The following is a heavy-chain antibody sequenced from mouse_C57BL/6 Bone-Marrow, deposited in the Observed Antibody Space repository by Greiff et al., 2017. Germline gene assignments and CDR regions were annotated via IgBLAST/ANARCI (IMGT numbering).Heavy chain of an antibody. CDR1: GYTFTDYY. J-gene: IGHJ1*03. CDR2: INPNNGGT. V-gene: IGHV1-26*01. Sequence: EVQLQQSGPELVKPGASVKISCKASGYTFTDYYMNWVKQSHGKSLEWIGDINPNNGGTSYNQKFTGKATLTVDKSSSTAYIELRRLTSEDYAVYDCERDDGSSWYFDVWGTGTTVTVSS. D-gene: IGHD1-1*01. CDR3: ERDDGSSWYFDV.